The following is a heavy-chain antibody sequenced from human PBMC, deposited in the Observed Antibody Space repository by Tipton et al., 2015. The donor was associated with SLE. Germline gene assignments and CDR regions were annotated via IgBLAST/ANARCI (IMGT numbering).Heavy chain of an antibody. CDR1: GGSISSYY. CDR2: IYYSGST. D-gene: IGHD6-6*01. CDR3: ARSSIAASFDY. V-gene: IGHV4-59*08. J-gene: IGHJ4*02. Sequence: LRLSCTVSGGSISSYYWSWIRQPPGKGLEWIGYIYYSGSTNYNPSLKSRVTISVDTSKNQFPLKLSSVTAADTAVYYCARSSIAASFDYWGQGTLVTVSS.